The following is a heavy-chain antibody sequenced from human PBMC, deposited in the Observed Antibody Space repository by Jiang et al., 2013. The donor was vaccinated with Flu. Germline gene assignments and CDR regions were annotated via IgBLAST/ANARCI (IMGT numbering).Heavy chain of an antibody. Sequence: DYAVSVKSRITINADASKNQFSLHLNSVTPDDTAVYYCARGDYFGSGSSYYYYGMDVWGQGTTVTVSS. V-gene: IGHV6-1*01. J-gene: IGHJ6*02. D-gene: IGHD3-10*01. CDR3: ARGDYFGSGSSYYYYGMDV.